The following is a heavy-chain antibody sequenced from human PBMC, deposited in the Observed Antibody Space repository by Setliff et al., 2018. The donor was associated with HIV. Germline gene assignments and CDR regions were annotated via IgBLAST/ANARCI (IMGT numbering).Heavy chain of an antibody. J-gene: IGHJ5*02. Sequence: GGSVKVSCKASGGTFSSYVISWVRQAPGQGPEWMGGIIPMYGVTNYAQKFQGRVTMTRDTSTRTVYMELSSLRSEDTAVYYCARATGAADLWGQGTKVTVSS. CDR2: IIPMYGVT. CDR1: GGTFSSYV. D-gene: IGHD6-13*01. CDR3: ARATGAADL. V-gene: IGHV1-69*10.